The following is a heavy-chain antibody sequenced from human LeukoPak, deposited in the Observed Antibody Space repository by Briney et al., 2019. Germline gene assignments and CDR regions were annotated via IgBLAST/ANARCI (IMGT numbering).Heavy chain of an antibody. CDR1: GLTLSRYG. J-gene: IGHJ3*02. D-gene: IGHD1-26*01. Sequence: GGSLRLSCAASGLTLSRYGLHWVRQAAGKGLEWLAVISYDGTKKFYADSVKGRFTISRDSSKNSLHLQMNSLGAEDTAVYYCARHDSGSFSDAFDIWGQGTMVTVSS. CDR3: ARHDSGSFSDAFDI. V-gene: IGHV3-30*03. CDR2: ISYDGTKK.